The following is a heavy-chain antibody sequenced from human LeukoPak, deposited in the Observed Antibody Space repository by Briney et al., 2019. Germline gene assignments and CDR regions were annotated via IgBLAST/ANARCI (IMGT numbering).Heavy chain of an antibody. D-gene: IGHD5-18*01. CDR1: EHPFTTYV. CDR2: MKSNSGNT. Sequence: APVEPSGYAVEHPFTTYVTNWLPQAAGHRLKCMGWMKSNSGNTGYAQKLQGRVNMTRQTSIRTAYMKLSSLRSEDTAVYYCARGQDTAMAGVDYWGQRTLVTVSS. V-gene: IGHV1-8*01. J-gene: IGHJ4*02. CDR3: ARGQDTAMAGVDY.